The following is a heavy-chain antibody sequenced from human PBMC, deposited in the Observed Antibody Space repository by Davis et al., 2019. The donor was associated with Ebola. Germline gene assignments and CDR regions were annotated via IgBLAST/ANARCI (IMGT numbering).Heavy chain of an antibody. CDR3: AAGGIGGGFDV. V-gene: IGHV1-24*01. CDR1: GYTFTSYD. J-gene: IGHJ3*01. CDR2: FDPEDAEA. Sequence: AASVKVSCKASGYTFTSYDINWVRQAPGKGLEWMGYFDPEDAEALYAQNFQDRVTMTEDTSTDTAYMELGSLRSEDTAVYYCAAGGIGGGFDVWGHGTMVTVSS. D-gene: IGHD1-14*01.